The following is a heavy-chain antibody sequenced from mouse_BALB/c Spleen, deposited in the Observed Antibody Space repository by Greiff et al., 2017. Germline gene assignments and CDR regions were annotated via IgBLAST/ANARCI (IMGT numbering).Heavy chain of an antibody. CDR1: GYSFTSYW. V-gene: IGHV1-5*01. CDR2: IYPGNSDT. J-gene: IGHJ1*01. CDR3: TRSTVVATGDWYFDV. Sequence: EVQLQQSGTVLARPGASVKMSFKASGYSFTSYWMHWVKQRPGQGLEWIGAIYPGNSDTSYNQKFKGKAKLTAVTSASTAYMELSSLTNEDSAVYYCTRSTVVATGDWYFDVWGAGTTVTVSS. D-gene: IGHD1-1*01.